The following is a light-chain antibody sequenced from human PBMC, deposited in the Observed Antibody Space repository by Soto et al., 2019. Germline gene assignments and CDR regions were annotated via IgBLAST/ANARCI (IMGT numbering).Light chain of an antibody. Sequence: QSVLTQPASVSGSLGQSITNSCTGTSSDVGGYNYVSWYQHHPGKAPKLMIYEVSNRPSGVSNRFSGSKSGNTASLTISGLQAEDEADYYCSSYTSSSTLYVFGTGTKLTVL. CDR3: SSYTSSSTLYV. V-gene: IGLV2-14*01. CDR2: EVS. J-gene: IGLJ1*01. CDR1: SSDVGGYNY.